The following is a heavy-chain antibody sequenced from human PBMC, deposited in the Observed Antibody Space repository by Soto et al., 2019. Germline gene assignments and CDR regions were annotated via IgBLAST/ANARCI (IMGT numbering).Heavy chain of an antibody. D-gene: IGHD6-13*01. CDR3: ARGSSSSWYVYYYYGMDV. CDR2: IYTSGST. J-gene: IGHJ6*02. Sequence: PSETLSLTCTVSGGSISSYYWSWIRQPAGKGLEWIGRIYTSGSTNYNPSLKSRVTMSVDTSKNQFSLKLSSVTAADTAVYYCARGSSSSWYVYYYYGMDVWGQGTTVTVSS. CDR1: GGSISSYY. V-gene: IGHV4-4*07.